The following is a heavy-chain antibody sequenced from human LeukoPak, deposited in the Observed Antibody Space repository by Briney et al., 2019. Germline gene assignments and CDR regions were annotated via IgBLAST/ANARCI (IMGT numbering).Heavy chain of an antibody. V-gene: IGHV3-7*01. D-gene: IGHD2-15*01. CDR1: GFTLSGSW. J-gene: IGHJ4*02. CDR3: ARGGGSYEY. CDR2: IKQGGSEK. Sequence: SGRSLRLSCAPSGFTLSGSWMSWVRQAPGKGLEWVANIKQGGSEKYYVDSVKGRFTISRDNAKNSLYLQMNCLRAEATAVYYCARGGGSYEYWGQGTLVTVSS.